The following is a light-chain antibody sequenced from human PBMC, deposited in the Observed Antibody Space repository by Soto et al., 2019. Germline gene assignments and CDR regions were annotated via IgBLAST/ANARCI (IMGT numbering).Light chain of an antibody. Sequence: EIVLTQSPGTLSLSPGERATLSCRASQSVSSSFLAWYQQNPGQAPRLLIYGASTRATDIPDRFSGSGSGTDFTLTISRLEPEDFVVYYCQQYGSSTPVTFGQGTLLEIK. CDR2: GAS. V-gene: IGKV3-20*01. CDR1: QSVSSSF. J-gene: IGKJ5*01. CDR3: QQYGSSTPVT.